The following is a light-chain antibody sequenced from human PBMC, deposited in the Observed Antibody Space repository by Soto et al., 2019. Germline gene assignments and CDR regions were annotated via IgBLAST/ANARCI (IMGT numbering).Light chain of an antibody. CDR3: QQFHISRT. J-gene: IGKJ1*01. V-gene: IGKV3-15*01. CDR1: QSVGTN. CDR2: GTS. Sequence: IVMTQSPATLSVSPGERASLSCRASQSVGTNLAWYQQKPGQAPRLLIHGTSTRATGIPARFSGSGSGTEFTLTISSLQSEDFAVYYCQQFHISRTFGQGTKVDIK.